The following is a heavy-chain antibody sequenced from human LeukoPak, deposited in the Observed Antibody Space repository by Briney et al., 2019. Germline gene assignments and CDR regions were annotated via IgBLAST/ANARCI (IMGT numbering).Heavy chain of an antibody. Sequence: GGSLRLSCAASGFNFNTYTMNWVRQAPGKGLEWVSSISSDSSYIYYADAVHGRFTVSRDNAKYTLYLQMNSLRAEDTAVYYCVRGSYGAYDYWGQGSLVTVSS. CDR2: ISSDSSYI. V-gene: IGHV3-21*01. D-gene: IGHD4-17*01. CDR3: VRGSYGAYDY. J-gene: IGHJ4*02. CDR1: GFNFNTYT.